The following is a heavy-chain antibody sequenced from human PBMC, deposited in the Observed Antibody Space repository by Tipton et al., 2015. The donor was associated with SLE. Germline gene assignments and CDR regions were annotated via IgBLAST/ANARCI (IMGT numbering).Heavy chain of an antibody. V-gene: IGHV4-38-2*01. CDR2: IYHSGTT. CDR1: DYSIRSNYF. J-gene: IGHJ3*02. D-gene: IGHD3-10*01. CDR3: ATAGGSGSNDAFDI. Sequence: TLSLTCVVSDYSIRSNYFWAWIRQPPGKGLEWIGNIYHSGTTYYNPSLKSRVTMSVDTSKNQFSLKLRSVTAADTAVYYCATAGGSGSNDAFDIWGQGTMVTVSS.